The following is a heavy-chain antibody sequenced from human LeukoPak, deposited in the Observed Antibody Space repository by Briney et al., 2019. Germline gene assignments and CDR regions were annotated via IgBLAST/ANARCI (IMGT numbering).Heavy chain of an antibody. V-gene: IGHV4-34*01. CDR3: ARVGVATITDAFDI. J-gene: IGHJ3*02. CDR2: INHSGST. Sequence: SETLSLTCAVYGGSFSVYYWSWIRQPPGKGLEWIGEINHSGSTNYNPSLKSRVTISVDTSKNQFSLKLSSVTAADTAVYYCARVGVATITDAFDIWGQGTMVTVSS. D-gene: IGHD5-12*01. CDR1: GGSFSVYY.